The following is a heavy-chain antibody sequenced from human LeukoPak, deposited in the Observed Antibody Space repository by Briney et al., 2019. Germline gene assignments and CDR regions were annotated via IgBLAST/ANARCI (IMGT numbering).Heavy chain of an antibody. J-gene: IGHJ4*02. Sequence: ASVKVSCKASGYTFTSYAMHWVRQAPGQRLEWMGWITAGNGNTKYSQKFQGRVTITRDTSASTAYMELSSLGSEDTAVYFCAQKPPYDILTGYLDYWGQGTLVTVSS. D-gene: IGHD3-9*01. CDR3: AQKPPYDILTGYLDY. V-gene: IGHV1-3*01. CDR2: ITAGNGNT. CDR1: GYTFTSYA.